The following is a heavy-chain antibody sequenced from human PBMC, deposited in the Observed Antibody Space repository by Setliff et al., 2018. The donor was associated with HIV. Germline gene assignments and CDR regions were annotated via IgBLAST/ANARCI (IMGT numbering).Heavy chain of an antibody. J-gene: IGHJ4*02. CDR1: GGSISTTSYY. CDR3: ARQGNIVVVTSFDY. CDR2: VDYTGST. V-gene: IGHV4-39*07. D-gene: IGHD2-21*02. Sequence: SETLSLTCIVSGGSISTTSYYWGWVRQPPGKGLEWVGNVDYTGSTYYNPSLKSRVTISVDTSKNQFSLRLNSVTAADTAVYYCARQGNIVVVTSFDYWGQGTLVTVSS.